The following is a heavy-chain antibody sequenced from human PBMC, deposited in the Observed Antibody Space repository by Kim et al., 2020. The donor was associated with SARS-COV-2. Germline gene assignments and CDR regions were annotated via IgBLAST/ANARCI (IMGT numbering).Heavy chain of an antibody. V-gene: IGHV3-53*01. Sequence: GGSLRLSCAASGFTVSSNYMSWVRQAPGKGLQWVSVIYSGGSTYYADSVKGRFTISRDSSANTLYLQMNSLRAEDTAVYYCARTPDVAVAARWGYYFDYWGQGTLVTVSS. J-gene: IGHJ4*02. D-gene: IGHD6-19*01. CDR3: ARTPDVAVAARWGYYFDY. CDR1: GFTVSSNY. CDR2: IYSGGST.